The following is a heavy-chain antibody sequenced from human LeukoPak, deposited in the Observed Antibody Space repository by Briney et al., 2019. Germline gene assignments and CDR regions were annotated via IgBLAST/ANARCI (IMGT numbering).Heavy chain of an antibody. V-gene: IGHV4-39*01. D-gene: IGHD3-10*01. CDR2: MYYSGSS. Sequence: SETLSLTCSVSGDSISSSSHYWGWIRQPPGKGLEWIGHMYYSGSSSYSPSLKSRVTISVDTSNNQFSLKLTSVTAADTAVYCCARRGGFGFTFDHWGQGTLVAVSS. CDR3: ARRGGFGFTFDH. J-gene: IGHJ4*02. CDR1: GDSISSSSHY.